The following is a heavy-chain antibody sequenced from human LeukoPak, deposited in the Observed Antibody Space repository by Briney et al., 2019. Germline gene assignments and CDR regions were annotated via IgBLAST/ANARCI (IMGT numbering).Heavy chain of an antibody. CDR1: GYTFTSYD. J-gene: IGHJ5*02. CDR3: ARVVDYYGSGSYYYWFDP. D-gene: IGHD3-10*01. V-gene: IGHV1-8*01. CDR2: MNPNSGNT. Sequence: ASVKVSCKASGYTFTSYDINWVRQATGQGLEWMGWMNPNSGNTGYAQKFQGRVTMTRNTSISTAYMKLSSLRSEDTAVYYCARVVDYYGSGSYYYWFDPWGQGTLVTVSS.